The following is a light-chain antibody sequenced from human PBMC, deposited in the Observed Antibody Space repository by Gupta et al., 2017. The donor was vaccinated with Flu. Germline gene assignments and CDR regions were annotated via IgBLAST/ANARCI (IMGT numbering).Light chain of an antibody. CDR3: QVWASGTGV. CDR1: NFGSQN. V-gene: IGLV3-9*01. J-gene: IGLJ3*02. Sequence: SYELTQPLSVSVALGQTATITCGGSNFGSQNVKGDQQKSGQDLVLVIFRDNNRPAGIPELVSGSVSGTTATLTISRAQAGDEADYSGQVWASGTGVFGGGTKLTVL. CDR2: RDN.